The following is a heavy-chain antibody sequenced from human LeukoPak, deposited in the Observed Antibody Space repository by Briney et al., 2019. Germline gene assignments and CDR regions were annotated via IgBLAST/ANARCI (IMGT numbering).Heavy chain of an antibody. D-gene: IGHD3-9*01. CDR2: IKQDGSEE. CDR1: GFTFSSYW. Sequence: GGSLRLSCAASGFTFSSYWMSWVRQAPGKGLEWVANIKQDGSEEYYVDSVKGRFTISRDNAKNSLYLQMNSLRAEDTAVYYCARVDILTGYYFDYWGQGTLVTVSS. CDR3: ARVDILTGYYFDY. J-gene: IGHJ4*02. V-gene: IGHV3-7*03.